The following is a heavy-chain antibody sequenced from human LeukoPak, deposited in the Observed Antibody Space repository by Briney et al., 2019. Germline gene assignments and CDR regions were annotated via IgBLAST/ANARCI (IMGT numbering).Heavy chain of an antibody. CDR1: GFSVSSNY. V-gene: IGHV3-53*01. J-gene: IGHJ4*02. CDR3: AAESSTNNYYFDS. D-gene: IGHD1-20*01. CDR2: MFASGST. Sequence: GGSLRLSCTASGFSVSSNYMSWVRQAPGKGLEWVSVMFASGSTYYADSVKGRFTISRDNSKNALYLQMNSLRAEDTAVYYCAAESSTNNYYFDSWGQGTLVTVSS.